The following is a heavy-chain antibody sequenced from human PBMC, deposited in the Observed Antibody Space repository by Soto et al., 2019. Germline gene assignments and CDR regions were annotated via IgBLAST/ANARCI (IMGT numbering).Heavy chain of an antibody. D-gene: IGHD5-18*01. CDR3: SRDPRLLDY. Sequence: QVQLVESGGDLVKPGGSLRLSCAASGFTFSDYYMSWIRQAPGKGLESVSYISPSGNTINYADSVKGRFTTSRDNAKKSLYLQMNGLRADDTAIYFCSRDPRLLDYWGQGTLVTVSS. V-gene: IGHV3-11*01. CDR1: GFTFSDYY. CDR2: ISPSGNTI. J-gene: IGHJ4*02.